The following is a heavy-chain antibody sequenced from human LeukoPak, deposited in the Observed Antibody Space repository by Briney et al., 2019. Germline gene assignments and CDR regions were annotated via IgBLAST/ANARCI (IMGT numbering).Heavy chain of an antibody. V-gene: IGHV4-59*08. CDR3: ARHIGGGIEDMDV. D-gene: IGHD3-16*02. CDR1: GDSISSYY. J-gene: IGHJ6*03. CDR2: IYVTGST. Sequence: TPSETLSLTCAVSGDSISSYYWSWIRQPPGKGLEWIGYIYVTGSTRYNPYLQSRVTISVDTSRNQFFLKMSSVTAADTAVYYCARHIGGGIEDMDVWGKGTKVTVSS.